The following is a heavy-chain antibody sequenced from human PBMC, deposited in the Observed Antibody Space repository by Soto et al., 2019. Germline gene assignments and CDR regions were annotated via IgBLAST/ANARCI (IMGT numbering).Heavy chain of an antibody. V-gene: IGHV3-48*01. CDR2: ISSSSSTI. J-gene: IGHJ1*01. Sequence: PGGSLRLSCAASGFTFSTYSMNWVRQAPGKGLEWVSYISSSSSTIQYADSVKGRFTISRDNAQNSLYLQMNSLRAEDTAVYYCARDPTGYSSRWHHFQYWGQGTLVTVSS. CDR3: ARDPTGYSSRWHHFQY. CDR1: GFTFSTYS. D-gene: IGHD6-13*01.